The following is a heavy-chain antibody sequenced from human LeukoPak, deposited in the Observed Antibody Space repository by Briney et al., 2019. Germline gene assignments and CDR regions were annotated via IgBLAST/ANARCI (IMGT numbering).Heavy chain of an antibody. CDR1: GGTFSSYT. D-gene: IGHD2-2*02. V-gene: IGHV1-69*02. CDR2: IIPILGIA. CDR3: ARETIVVVPAAILLPAYYYMDV. J-gene: IGHJ6*03. Sequence: SVKVSCKASGGTFSSYTISWVRQAPGQGLEWMGRIIPILGIANYAQKFQGRVTITADKSTSTAYMELSSLRSEDTAVYHCARETIVVVPAAILLPAYYYMDVWGKGTTVTVSS.